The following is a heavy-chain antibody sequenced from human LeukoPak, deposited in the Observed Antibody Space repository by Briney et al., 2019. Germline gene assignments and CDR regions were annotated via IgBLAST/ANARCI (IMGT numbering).Heavy chain of an antibody. Sequence: PSETLSLTCTVSGGSISSYYWSWIRQPPGKGLEWVGYIYYSGSTNYNPSLKSRVTISVDTSKNQFSLKLSSVTAADTAVYYCARQATVYYYGMDVWGQGTTVTVS. CDR3: ARQATVYYYGMDV. CDR1: GGSISSYY. J-gene: IGHJ6*02. CDR2: IYYSGST. V-gene: IGHV4-59*08. D-gene: IGHD4-17*01.